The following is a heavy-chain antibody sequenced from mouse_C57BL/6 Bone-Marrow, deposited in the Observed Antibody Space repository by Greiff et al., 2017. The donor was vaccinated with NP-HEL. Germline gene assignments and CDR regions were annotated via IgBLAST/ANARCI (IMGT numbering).Heavy chain of an antibody. CDR1: GFTFSDYY. D-gene: IGHD2-10*01. CDR2: INYDGSST. V-gene: IGHV5-16*01. CDR3: AREGAYYGNSAWFAY. J-gene: IGHJ3*01. Sequence: EVQLVESEGGLVQPGSSMKLSCTASGFTFSDYYMAWVRQVPEKGLEWVANINYDGSSTYYLDSLKSRFIISRDNAKNILYLQMSSLKSEDTATYYCAREGAYYGNSAWFAYWGQGTLVTVSA.